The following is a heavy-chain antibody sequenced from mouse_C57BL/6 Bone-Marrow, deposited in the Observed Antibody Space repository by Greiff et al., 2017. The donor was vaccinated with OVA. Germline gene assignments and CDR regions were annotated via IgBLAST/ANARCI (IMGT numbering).Heavy chain of an antibody. CDR2: IRSKSNNYAT. J-gene: IGHJ4*01. CDR3: VRGDYDVEDYYAMDY. V-gene: IGHV10-1*01. Sequence: DAGGGLVQPKGSLKLSCAASGFSFNTYAMNWVRQAPGKGLEWVARIRSKSNNYATYYADSVKDRFTISRDDSESMLYLQMNNLKTEDTAMYYCVRGDYDVEDYYAMDYWGQGTSVTVSS. D-gene: IGHD2-4*01. CDR1: GFSFNTYA.